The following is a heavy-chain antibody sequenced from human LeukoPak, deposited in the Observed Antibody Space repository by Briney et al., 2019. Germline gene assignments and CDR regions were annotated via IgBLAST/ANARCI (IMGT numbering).Heavy chain of an antibody. D-gene: IGHD2-2*01. Sequence: ASVKVSCKASGYTFTDYYLHWVRQAPGQGLEWMGWINPKSGVTDSKMKFQGRVTLTRDTSITTAYMELISLTSDDAAVYYCARAGGYCDSTSCYSGYYYYFMDVWGKGTTVTVSS. J-gene: IGHJ6*03. CDR1: GYTFTDYY. V-gene: IGHV1-2*02. CDR3: ARAGGYCDSTSCYSGYYYYFMDV. CDR2: INPKSGVT.